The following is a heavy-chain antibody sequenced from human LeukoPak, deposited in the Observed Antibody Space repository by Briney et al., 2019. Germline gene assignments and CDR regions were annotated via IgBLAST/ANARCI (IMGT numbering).Heavy chain of an antibody. V-gene: IGHV1-2*02. D-gene: IGHD1/OR15-1a*01. CDR1: GYTFTGYY. CDR3: ARDLLPDGGTNDAFDI. CDR2: INPNSGGT. Sequence: GASVKVSCKASGYTFTGYYMHWVRQAPGQGLEWMGWINPNSGGTNYAQKFQGRVTMTRDTSISTAYMELSRLRSDDTAVYYCARDLLPDGGTNDAFDIWGQGTMVTVSS. J-gene: IGHJ3*02.